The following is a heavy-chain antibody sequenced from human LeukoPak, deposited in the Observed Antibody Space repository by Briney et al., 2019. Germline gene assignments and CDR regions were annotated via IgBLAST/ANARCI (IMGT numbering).Heavy chain of an antibody. CDR2: IYYSGST. CDR1: GGSISSSSYY. CDR3: ARYRAAAGFDP. D-gene: IGHD6-13*01. Sequence: PSETLSLTCTVSGGSISSSSYYWGWIRQPPGKGLEWIGSIYYSGSTYYYPSLKSRVTISVDTSKNQFSLKLSSVTAADTAVYYCARYRAAAGFDPWGQGTLVTVSS. V-gene: IGHV4-39*01. J-gene: IGHJ5*02.